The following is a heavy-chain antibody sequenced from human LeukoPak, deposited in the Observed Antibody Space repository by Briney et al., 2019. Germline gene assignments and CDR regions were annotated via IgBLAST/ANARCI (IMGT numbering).Heavy chain of an antibody. CDR3: ATDRGWRTSGYYLYYFEY. CDR2: IKHDGSEK. Sequence: PGGSLRLSCAVSGFIFTGYFMSWVRQAPGKGLEWVASIKHDGSEKYYVDSVRGRFTISRDNTKNLLYLQMSSLRAEDTAVYYCATDRGWRTSGYYLYYFEYWGQETLVTFSS. CDR1: GFIFTGYF. V-gene: IGHV3-7*01. D-gene: IGHD3-3*01. J-gene: IGHJ4*02.